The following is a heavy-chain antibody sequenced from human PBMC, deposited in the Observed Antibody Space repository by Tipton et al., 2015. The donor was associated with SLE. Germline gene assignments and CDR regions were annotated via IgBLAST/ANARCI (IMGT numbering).Heavy chain of an antibody. J-gene: IGHJ2*01. D-gene: IGHD4-17*01. CDR3: AKESYGDYGWYFDL. V-gene: IGHV4-61*02. CDR1: GGSISRGSYF. Sequence: TLSLTCSVSGGSISRGSYFWSWIRQPAGKGLEWIGRIYSTGSTDYNPSLKTRVTISVDTSKDQFSLRLSSVTAADTAVYYCAKESYGDYGWYFDLWGRGTLVTVSS. CDR2: IYSTGST.